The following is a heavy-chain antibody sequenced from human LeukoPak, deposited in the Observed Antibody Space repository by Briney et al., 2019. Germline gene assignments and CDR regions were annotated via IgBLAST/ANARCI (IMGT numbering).Heavy chain of an antibody. V-gene: IGHV3-53*01. CDR1: GFTVSTYY. CDR2: IYSGGTT. J-gene: IGHJ2*01. CDR3: ARVGDHFHWNLDL. D-gene: IGHD3-3*02. Sequence: RGSLRLSCAASGFTVSTYYMNWVRQAPGKGLEWVSIIYSGGTTYYADSVKGRFTISRDTSKNTLSLQMSSLRAEDTAVYFCARVGDHFHWNLDLWGRGTLVTVSS.